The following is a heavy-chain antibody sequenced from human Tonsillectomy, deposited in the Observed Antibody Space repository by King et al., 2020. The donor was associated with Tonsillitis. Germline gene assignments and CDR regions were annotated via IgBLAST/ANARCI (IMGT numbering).Heavy chain of an antibody. CDR3: ARDRPPDQYPNAYYYYYYMDV. V-gene: IGHV3-30*03. D-gene: IGHD2/OR15-2a*01. CDR2: ISYDGGNK. CDR1: GFPFSSYG. Sequence: VQLVESGGGVIQPGRALRLSCAASGFPFSSYGMHWVRQAPGKGLEWVAVISYDGGNKYCADSAKGRFTISRDNSKNTLSLQMNSLRPEDTAIYYCARDRPPDQYPNAYYYYYYMDVWGKGTTVTVSS. J-gene: IGHJ6*03.